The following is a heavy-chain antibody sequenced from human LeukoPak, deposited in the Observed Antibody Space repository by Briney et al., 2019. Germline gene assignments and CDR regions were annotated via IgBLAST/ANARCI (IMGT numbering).Heavy chain of an antibody. V-gene: IGHV3-33*01. CDR1: GFTFSSYG. CDR2: IWYDGSNK. D-gene: IGHD3-22*01. Sequence: KPGGPLRLSCAASGFTFSSYGMHWVRQAPGKGLEWVAVIWYDGSNKYYADSVKGRFTISRDNSKNTLYLQMNSLRAEDTAAYYCARGAKSLLYYYDSSGYTPFDYWGQGTLVTVSS. CDR3: ARGAKSLLYYYDSSGYTPFDY. J-gene: IGHJ4*02.